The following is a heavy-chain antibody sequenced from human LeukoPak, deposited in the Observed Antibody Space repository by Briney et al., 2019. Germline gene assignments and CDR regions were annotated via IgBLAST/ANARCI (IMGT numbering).Heavy chain of an antibody. CDR2: INPSGGST. D-gene: IGHD3-10*01. J-gene: IGHJ3*02. CDR1: GYTSTNYY. Sequence: ASVKVSCKASGYTSTNYYLHWVRQVPGQGLEWMGIINPSGGSTSYAQKFQGRVTMTSDTSTNTVYMELSSLRSEDTAVYYCARERLTMIRGVTRDAFDIWGQGTMVTVSS. V-gene: IGHV1-46*01. CDR3: ARERLTMIRGVTRDAFDI.